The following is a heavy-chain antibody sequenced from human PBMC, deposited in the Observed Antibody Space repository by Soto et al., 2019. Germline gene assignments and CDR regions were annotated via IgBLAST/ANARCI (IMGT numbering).Heavy chain of an antibody. CDR3: AHRGYCSGGSCYSGRPYYFDY. V-gene: IGHV2-5*02. J-gene: IGHJ4*02. Sequence: QITLKESGPTLVKPTQTLTLTCTFSGFSLSTSGVGVGWIRQPPGKALEWLALIYWDDDKRYSPSLKSRLTLTKDTSKNQVVLTMTNMEPVDTATYYCAHRGYCSGGSCYSGRPYYFDYWGQGTLVTVSS. D-gene: IGHD2-15*01. CDR2: IYWDDDK. CDR1: GFSLSTSGVG.